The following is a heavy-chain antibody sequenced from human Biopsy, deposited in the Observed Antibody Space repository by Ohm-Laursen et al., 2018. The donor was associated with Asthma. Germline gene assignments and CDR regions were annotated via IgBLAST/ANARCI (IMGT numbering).Heavy chain of an antibody. CDR3: AKESGSNYAFDI. J-gene: IGHJ3*02. D-gene: IGHD1-1*01. CDR1: GFTFSSYG. CDR2: IWYDGSNK. V-gene: IGHV3-33*06. Sequence: SLRLSCSASGFTFSSYGMHWVRQAPGKGLEWVAIIWYDGSNKYHADSVKGRFTISRDNSKNTLYLQMSSLRAEDTAVYYCAKESGSNYAFDIWGQGTMVTVSS.